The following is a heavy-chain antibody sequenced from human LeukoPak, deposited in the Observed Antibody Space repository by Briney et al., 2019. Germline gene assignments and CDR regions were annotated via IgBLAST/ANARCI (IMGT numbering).Heavy chain of an antibody. V-gene: IGHV4-31*03. J-gene: IGHJ4*02. Sequence: SETLSLTCTVSGGSISSGGYYWSWIRQHPGKGLEWIGYIYYSGSTYYSPSLKSRVTISVDTSKNQFSLKLSSVTAADTAVYYCARGDCSSTSCMAPFDYWGQGTLVTVSS. D-gene: IGHD2-2*01. CDR1: GGSISSGGYY. CDR2: IYYSGST. CDR3: ARGDCSSTSCMAPFDY.